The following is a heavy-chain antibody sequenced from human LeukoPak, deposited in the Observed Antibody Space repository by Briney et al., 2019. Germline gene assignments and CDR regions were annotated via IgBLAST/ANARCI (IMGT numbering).Heavy chain of an antibody. CDR3: AKVRSFCSGGSCYFFDY. V-gene: IGHV3-23*01. Sequence: GGSLRLSCTASGFTFSNYAITWVRQAPGKGLEWVSTINAVGTTWYADSVKGRFTISRDNSKNTLYLQMNSLRAEDTAVYYCAKVRSFCSGGSCYFFDYWGQGTLVTVSS. D-gene: IGHD2-15*01. CDR1: GFTFSNYA. J-gene: IGHJ4*02. CDR2: INAVGTT.